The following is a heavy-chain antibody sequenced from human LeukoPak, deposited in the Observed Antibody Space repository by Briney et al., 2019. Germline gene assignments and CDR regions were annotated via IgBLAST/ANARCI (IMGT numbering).Heavy chain of an antibody. CDR3: ARARRYCSGGSCYERRGASDI. CDR2: IKQDGSEK. V-gene: IGHV3-7*01. CDR1: GFTFSSYW. Sequence: PGGSLRLSCAASGFTFSSYWMSWVRQAPGKGLEWVANIKQDGSEKYYVDSVKGRFTISRDNAKNSLYLQMNSLRAEDTAVYYCARARRYCSGGSCYERRGASDIWGQGTMVTVSS. J-gene: IGHJ3*02. D-gene: IGHD2-15*01.